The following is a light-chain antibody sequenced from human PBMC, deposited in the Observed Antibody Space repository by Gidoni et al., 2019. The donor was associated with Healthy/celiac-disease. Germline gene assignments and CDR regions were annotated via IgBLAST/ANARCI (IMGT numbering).Light chain of an antibody. CDR2: DAS. J-gene: IGKJ2*01. V-gene: IGKV3-11*01. Sequence: EIVLTQSPATLSLSPGERATLPGRASQSVSSYLAWYQQKPGQAPRLLIYDASNRATGIPARFSGSGSGTDFTLTISRLEPEDFAVYYCQQRSNWPLYTFGQGTKLEIK. CDR3: QQRSNWPLYT. CDR1: QSVSSY.